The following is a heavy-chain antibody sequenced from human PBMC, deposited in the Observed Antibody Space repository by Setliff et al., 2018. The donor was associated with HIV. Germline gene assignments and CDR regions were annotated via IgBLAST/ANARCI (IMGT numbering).Heavy chain of an antibody. D-gene: IGHD5-12*01. Sequence: ASVKVSCKASGYSFTSYVFTWVRQAPGQGLEWMGWISAHNGHTDYAQKFQDRVTMSTDTSTTTAFMELRSLRSDDTAVYYCTRGKPAERYEFWGPGTLVTVSS. CDR1: GYSFTSYV. CDR3: TRGKPAERYEF. V-gene: IGHV1-18*01. CDR2: ISAHNGHT. J-gene: IGHJ1*01.